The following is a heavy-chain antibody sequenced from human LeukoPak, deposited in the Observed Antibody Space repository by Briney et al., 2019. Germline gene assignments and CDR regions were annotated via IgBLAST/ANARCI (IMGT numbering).Heavy chain of an antibody. CDR1: GGSISSYY. J-gene: IGHJ5*02. CDR2: ISYSGST. Sequence: SETLSLTCTVSGGSISSYYWSWIRQPPGKGLEWIGYISYSGSTNYNPSLKSRVSISIDTSKNQFSLRLSSVTAADTAVYYCASGGYCSSGSCYPNWFDLWGQGTLVTVSS. D-gene: IGHD2-15*01. CDR3: ASGGYCSSGSCYPNWFDL. V-gene: IGHV4-59*13.